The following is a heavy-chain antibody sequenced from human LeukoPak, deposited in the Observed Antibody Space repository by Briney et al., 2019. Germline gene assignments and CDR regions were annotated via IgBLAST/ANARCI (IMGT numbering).Heavy chain of an antibody. V-gene: IGHV4-59*12. CDR1: GGSISSYY. D-gene: IGHD5-12*01. CDR2: MYYSGNT. J-gene: IGHJ3*02. Sequence: SETLSLTCTVSGGSISSYYWSWIRQPPGKGLGWIGYMYYSGNTKYNPSLKSRVTISVDRSKNQFSLKLSSVTAADTAVYYCARGGGSGYDFISEGAFDIWGQGTMVTVSS. CDR3: ARGGGSGYDFISEGAFDI.